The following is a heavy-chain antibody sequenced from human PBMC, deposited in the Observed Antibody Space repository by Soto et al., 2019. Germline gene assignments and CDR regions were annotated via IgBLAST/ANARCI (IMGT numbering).Heavy chain of an antibody. Sequence: LVKVSCKASGGTFSSYAISWVRQAPGQGLEWMGGIIPIFGTANYAQKFQGRVTITADESTSTAYMELSSLRSEDTAVYYCARDRFYCGGDCYGTYYYYGMDVWGQGTTVTVSS. D-gene: IGHD2-21*02. V-gene: IGHV1-69*13. CDR2: IIPIFGTA. CDR3: ARDRFYCGGDCYGTYYYYGMDV. J-gene: IGHJ6*02. CDR1: GGTFSSYA.